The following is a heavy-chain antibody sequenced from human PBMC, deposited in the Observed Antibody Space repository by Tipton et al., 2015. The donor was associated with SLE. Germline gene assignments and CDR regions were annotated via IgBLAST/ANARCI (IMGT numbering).Heavy chain of an antibody. D-gene: IGHD2-15*01. J-gene: IGHJ4*02. CDR3: TRGSIVVVAAPFDY. Sequence: RSLRLSCPASGFTFGDYAMSWVRQAPGKGLEWVGFIRSKAYGGTTEYAASVKGRFTISRDDSKSIAYLQMNSLKTEDTAVYYCTRGSIVVVAAPFDYWGQGTLVTVSS. CDR1: GFTFGDYA. CDR2: IRSKAYGGTT. V-gene: IGHV3-49*04.